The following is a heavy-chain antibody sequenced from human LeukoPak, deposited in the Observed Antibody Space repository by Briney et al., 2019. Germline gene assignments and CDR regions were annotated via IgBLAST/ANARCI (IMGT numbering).Heavy chain of an antibody. CDR2: IIPIFGTA. CDR1: GGTFSSYA. J-gene: IGHJ4*02. D-gene: IGHD4-17*01. Sequence: GASVKVSCKASGGTFSSYAISLMRLAPGQGHEWLGGIIPIFGTANYAQKFPGRATITADESTSTAYMELSSLRSDDTAVYYCARAHGEAASCDYWGQGTLVTVSS. V-gene: IGHV1-69*01. CDR3: ARAHGEAASCDY.